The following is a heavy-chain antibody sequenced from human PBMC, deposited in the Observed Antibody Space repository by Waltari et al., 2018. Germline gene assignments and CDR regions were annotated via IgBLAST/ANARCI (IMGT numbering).Heavy chain of an antibody. CDR1: GGTFSSYA. CDR2: FIPILGTA. CDR3: AREEAVAGTGY. J-gene: IGHJ4*02. D-gene: IGHD6-19*01. V-gene: IGHV1-69*08. Sequence: QVQLVQSGAEVKKPGSSVKVSCKASGGTFSSYAISWVRQAPGQGLEWMGRFIPILGTANDAQKFQGRVTITADKSTSTAYMELSSLRSEDTAVYYCAREEAVAGTGYWGQGTLVTVSS.